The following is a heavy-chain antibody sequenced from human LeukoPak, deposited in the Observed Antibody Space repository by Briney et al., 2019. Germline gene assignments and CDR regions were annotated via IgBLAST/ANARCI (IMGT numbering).Heavy chain of an antibody. J-gene: IGHJ3*02. D-gene: IGHD4-17*01. CDR2: INHSGST. Sequence: PSETLSLTCAVYGGSFSGYYWSWIRQPPGKGLEWIGEINHSGSTNYNPSLKSRVTISVDTSKNQFSLKLSSVTAADTAVYYCARSHGDYSDAFDIWGQGTMVTVSS. CDR3: ARSHGDYSDAFDI. V-gene: IGHV4-34*01. CDR1: GGSFSGYY.